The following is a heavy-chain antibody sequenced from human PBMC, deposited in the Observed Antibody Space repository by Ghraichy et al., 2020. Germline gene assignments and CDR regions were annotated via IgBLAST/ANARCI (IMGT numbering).Heavy chain of an antibody. V-gene: IGHV1-46*01. Sequence: ASVKVSCKASGFTFGNHFLHWVRQAPGQGLEWMGAVHPGDGGTTYTHTFRGRLTINKDTSTNTLYMELSSLRSEDTAVYFCARESVSDYSSSGFRFDYWGQGTLVTVSS. D-gene: IGHD3-10*01. CDR3: ARESVSDYSSSGFRFDY. CDR1: GFTFGNHF. J-gene: IGHJ4*02. CDR2: VHPGDGGT.